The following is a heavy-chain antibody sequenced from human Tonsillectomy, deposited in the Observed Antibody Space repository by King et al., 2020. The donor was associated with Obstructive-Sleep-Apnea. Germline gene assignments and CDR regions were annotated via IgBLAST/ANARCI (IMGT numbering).Heavy chain of an antibody. CDR2: INAGNGNT. Sequence: VQLVESGAEVKKPGASVKVSCKASGYTFTSYAMHWVRQAPGQRREWMGWINAGNGNTKYSQKFQGRVTITRDTSASTAYMELSSLRSEDTAVYYCAGDEEVDIVVVPLYYWGQGTLVTVSS. CDR3: AGDEEVDIVVVPLYY. V-gene: IGHV1-3*01. CDR1: GYTFTSYA. D-gene: IGHD2-2*03. J-gene: IGHJ4*02.